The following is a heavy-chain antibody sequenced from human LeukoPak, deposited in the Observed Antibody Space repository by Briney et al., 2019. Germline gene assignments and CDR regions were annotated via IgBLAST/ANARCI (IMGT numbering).Heavy chain of an antibody. CDR3: ARDGSGYIVVVPAAT. CDR1: GGTFSSYA. Sequence: SVKVSCKASGGTFSSYAISWVRQAPGQGLEWMGRIIPILGIANYAQKFQGRVTITADKSTSTAYMELSSLRSEDTAVYYCARDGSGYIVVVPAATWGQGTLVTVSS. D-gene: IGHD2-2*01. V-gene: IGHV1-69*04. CDR2: IIPILGIA. J-gene: IGHJ4*02.